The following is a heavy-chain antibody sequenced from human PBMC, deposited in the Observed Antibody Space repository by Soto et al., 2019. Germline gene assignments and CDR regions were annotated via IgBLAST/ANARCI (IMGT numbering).Heavy chain of an antibody. D-gene: IGHD2-15*01. J-gene: IGHJ6*02. Sequence: PGGSLRLSCAASVFTFSHAWMSWVRQAPGKGLEWVGRIKSQADGGTTDYAAPVKGRFTISRDDSKNTLYPQLNSLKTEDTAVYYCTTVAGYCSGARCPVWGQGTTVTVS. CDR1: VFTFSHAW. CDR3: TTVAGYCSGARCPV. CDR2: IKSQADGGTT. V-gene: IGHV3-15*01.